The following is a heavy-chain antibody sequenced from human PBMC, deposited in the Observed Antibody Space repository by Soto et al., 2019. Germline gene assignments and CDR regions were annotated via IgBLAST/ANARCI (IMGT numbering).Heavy chain of an antibody. V-gene: IGHV4-31*03. Sequence: SETLSLTCTVSGGSISSGGYYWSWIRQHPGKGLEWIGYIYYSGSTYYNPSLKSRVTISVDTSKNQFSLKLSSVTAADTAVYYCARQIDYGGLDAFDIWGQGTMVTVS. CDR1: GGSISSGGYY. D-gene: IGHD4-17*01. J-gene: IGHJ3*02. CDR3: ARQIDYGGLDAFDI. CDR2: IYYSGST.